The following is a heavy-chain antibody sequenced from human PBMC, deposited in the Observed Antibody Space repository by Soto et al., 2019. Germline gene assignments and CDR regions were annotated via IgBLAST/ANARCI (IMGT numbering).Heavy chain of an antibody. J-gene: IGHJ6*02. CDR2: IRSRANNFAT. CDR1: WFIFSGSA. D-gene: IGHD2-2*02. V-gene: IGHV3-73*02. CDR3: ARGQGAAIGDYYYHGMDV. Sequence: EVQLVESGGGLVQPGGSLKLSCAASWFIFSGSAIHWVRQASGKGLEWVGRIRSRANNFATSSAASVKGRFTFSRDDSKNTAYLQMNTLKPEDTAVYYCARGQGAAIGDYYYHGMDVWGQGTTVTVSS.